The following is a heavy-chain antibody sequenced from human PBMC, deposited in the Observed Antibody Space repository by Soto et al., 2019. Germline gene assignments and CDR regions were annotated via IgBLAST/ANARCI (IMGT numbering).Heavy chain of an antibody. V-gene: IGHV4-34*01. CDR2: INHSGST. Sequence: PSETLSLTCAVYGGSFSGYYWSWIRQPPGKGLEWIGEINHSGSTNYNPYIKSRVTITVDTSKNQFSLKLNSMTAADTAVYYCARHNYGSGSTYFDYWGQGTLVTVSS. J-gene: IGHJ4*02. CDR3: ARHNYGSGSTYFDY. CDR1: GGSFSGYY. D-gene: IGHD3-10*01.